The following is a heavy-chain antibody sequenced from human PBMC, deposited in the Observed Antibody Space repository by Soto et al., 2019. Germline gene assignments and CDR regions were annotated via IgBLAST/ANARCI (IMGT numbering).Heavy chain of an antibody. J-gene: IGHJ4*02. CDR1: GGSFSGYY. CDR2: INHSGST. CDR3: ARGPSYYDILTGYSN. Sequence: QVQLQQWGAGLLKPSETLSLTCAVYGGSFSGYYWGWIRQPPGKGLEWIGEINHSGSTNYNPSLKIRVTISGDTSKTQFSLKLSSVTAAAAAVYYCARGPSYYDILTGYSNWGQGTLVTVSS. D-gene: IGHD3-9*01. V-gene: IGHV4-34*01.